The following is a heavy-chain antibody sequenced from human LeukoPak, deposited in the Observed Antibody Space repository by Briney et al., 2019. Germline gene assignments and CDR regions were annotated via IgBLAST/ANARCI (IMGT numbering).Heavy chain of an antibody. CDR3: ASGQRDDGYLDF. Sequence: PSETLSLTCTVSGGSISGSSYYWGWLRQPPGKGLEWIVSIYYSGSTYYNPSLKSRVTISVDTSKNQFSLKLSSVTAADTAVYYCASGQRDDGYLDFWGQGTLVTVSS. J-gene: IGHJ4*02. CDR2: IYYSGST. D-gene: IGHD6-25*01. V-gene: IGHV4-39*01. CDR1: GGSISGSSYY.